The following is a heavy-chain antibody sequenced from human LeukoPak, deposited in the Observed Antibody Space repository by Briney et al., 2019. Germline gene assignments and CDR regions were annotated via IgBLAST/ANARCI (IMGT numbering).Heavy chain of an antibody. V-gene: IGHV3-23*01. CDR1: GFTFSNYG. Sequence: GGSLRLSSAASGFTFSNYGMSWVRQALGKGLEWVSVISGSGGSTFYADSVKGRFTISRDNSKNTLYLRMNSLRAEDTAVYYCAERWDLDSSGSLRYFDYWGQGTLVTVSS. CDR3: AERWDLDSSGSLRYFDY. D-gene: IGHD3-22*01. CDR2: ISGSGGST. J-gene: IGHJ4*02.